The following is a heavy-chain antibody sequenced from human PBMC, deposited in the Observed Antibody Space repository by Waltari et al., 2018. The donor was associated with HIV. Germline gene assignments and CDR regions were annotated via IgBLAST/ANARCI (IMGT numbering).Heavy chain of an antibody. V-gene: IGHV3-33*01. J-gene: IGHJ4*02. CDR2: IRDEGGNK. CDR1: GFTFTRYG. D-gene: IGHD6-13*01. Sequence: QVQLVESGGGVVQPGTSLRLSCAASGFTFTRYGMHWVGQAPGERLALVTLIRDEGGNKYYADSVKGRLTISRDNSKNTLYLQMNSLRAEDTAVYCCVRDAGPNSHTPSSSDVWGQGTLVTVSS. CDR3: VRDAGPNSHTPSSSDV.